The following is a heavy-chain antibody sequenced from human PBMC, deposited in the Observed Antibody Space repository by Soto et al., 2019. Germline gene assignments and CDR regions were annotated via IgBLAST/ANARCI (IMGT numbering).Heavy chain of an antibody. V-gene: IGHV5-51*01. Sequence: GESLKISCKGSGYSFTSYWIGWVRQMPGKGLEWMGIIYPGDSDTRYSPSFQGQVTISADKSISTAYLQWSSLKASDTAMYYCARSSFLWFGELDIWGSRLWFDPWGQGTLVTVSS. CDR3: ARSSFLWFGELDIWGSRLWFDP. CDR1: GYSFTSYW. D-gene: IGHD3-10*01. CDR2: IYPGDSDT. J-gene: IGHJ5*02.